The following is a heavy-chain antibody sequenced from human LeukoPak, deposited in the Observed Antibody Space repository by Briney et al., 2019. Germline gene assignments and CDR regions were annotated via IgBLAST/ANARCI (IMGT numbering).Heavy chain of an antibody. Sequence: SETLSLTCSVSGGSISSSIYYWGWIRQPPGKGLEGIGSIYYSGSTYYNPSLKRRVTISVATSKNQFSLKLRSVTAADTAVYYCARRLGGSGSYYYWGQGTRVTVSS. J-gene: IGHJ4*02. D-gene: IGHD3-10*01. V-gene: IGHV4-39*01. CDR2: IYYSGST. CDR1: GGSISSSIYY. CDR3: ARRLGGSGSYYY.